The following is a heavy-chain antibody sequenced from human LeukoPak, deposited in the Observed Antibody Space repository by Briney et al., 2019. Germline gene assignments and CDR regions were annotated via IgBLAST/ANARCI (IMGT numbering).Heavy chain of an antibody. CDR2: IIPIFGTA. CDR3: ARGWRGYDFWSGLNAEYFQH. J-gene: IGHJ1*01. D-gene: IGHD3-3*01. Sequence: SVKVSCKASGGTFSSYAISWVRQAPGQGLEWMGGIIPIFGTANYAQKFQGRVTMTRDMSTSTVYMELSSLRSEDTAVYYCARGWRGYDFWSGLNAEYFQHWGQGTLVTVSS. CDR1: GGTFSSYA. V-gene: IGHV1-69*05.